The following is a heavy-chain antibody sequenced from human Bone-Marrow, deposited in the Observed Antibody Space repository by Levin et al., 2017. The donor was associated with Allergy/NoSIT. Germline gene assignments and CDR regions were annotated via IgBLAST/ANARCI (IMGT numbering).Heavy chain of an antibody. V-gene: IGHV4-31*03. D-gene: IGHD3-3*01. CDR1: GGSISYGGYY. Sequence: SETLSLTCTVSGGSISYGGYYWSWIRQHPGTVMEWIGYISYNGITYYNPSLNSRVAISLDTSNNEFSLNLSSVTAADTAVYYCARDRAIFGVVPGMDVWGQGTTVTVSS. J-gene: IGHJ6*02. CDR2: ISYNGIT. CDR3: ARDRAIFGVVPGMDV.